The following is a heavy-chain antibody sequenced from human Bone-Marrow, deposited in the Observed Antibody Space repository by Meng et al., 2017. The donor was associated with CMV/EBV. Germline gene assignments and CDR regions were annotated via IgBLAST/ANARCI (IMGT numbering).Heavy chain of an antibody. J-gene: IGHJ4*02. Sequence: SGFSFRAHGMHWGRQAPGKGLEWVAGIWYDGSKTYYPDSVKGRFTTSRDNSKNTVYLQMNSLRVEDTAMYYCAKDVGMGSGWSYFENWGQGTLVTVSS. CDR2: IWYDGSKT. V-gene: IGHV3-33*06. CDR1: GFSFRAHG. CDR3: AKDVGMGSGWSYFEN. D-gene: IGHD6-19*01.